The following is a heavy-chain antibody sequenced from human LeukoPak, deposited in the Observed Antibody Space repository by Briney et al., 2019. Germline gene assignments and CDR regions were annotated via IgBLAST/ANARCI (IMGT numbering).Heavy chain of an antibody. CDR3: ARDRVLLFFVQSYYFDY. V-gene: IGHV7-4-1*02. CDR2: IKTNTGKT. D-gene: IGHD3-3*01. CDR1: GGTFTSYA. Sequence: ASVKVSCKASGGTFTSYAISWVRQAPGQGLEWMGWIKTNTGKTTYAQGFTGRVVFSLDTSFSTAYLQISSLKAEDTAVYYCARDRVLLFFVQSYYFDYWGQGTLVTVSS. J-gene: IGHJ4*02.